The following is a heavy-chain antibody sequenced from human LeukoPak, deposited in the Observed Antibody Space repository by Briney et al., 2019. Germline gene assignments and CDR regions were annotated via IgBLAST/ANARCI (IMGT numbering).Heavy chain of an antibody. CDR3: ASGIAAAVDAFDI. V-gene: IGHV4-59*01. J-gene: IGHJ3*02. CDR2: IYYSGST. Sequence: PSETLSLTCTVSGGSISSYYWSWIRQPPGKGLEWFGYIYYSGSTNYNPSLKSRVTISVDTSKNQFSLKLSSVTAADTAVYYCASGIAAAVDAFDIWGQGTMVTVSS. D-gene: IGHD6-13*01. CDR1: GGSISSYY.